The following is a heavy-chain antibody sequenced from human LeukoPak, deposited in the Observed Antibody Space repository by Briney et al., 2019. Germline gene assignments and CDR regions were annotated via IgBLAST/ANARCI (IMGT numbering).Heavy chain of an antibody. CDR1: GFTFDDYA. J-gene: IGHJ6*03. V-gene: IGHV3-43D*03. CDR2: ISWDGGST. CDR3: AKDGGNYYYYMDV. Sequence: PGGSLRLSCAASGFTFDDYAMHWVRQAPGKGLEWVSLISWDGGSTYYADSVKGRFTISRDNSKNYLYLQMNSLRAEDTALYYCAKDGGNYYYYMDVWGKGTTVTVSS.